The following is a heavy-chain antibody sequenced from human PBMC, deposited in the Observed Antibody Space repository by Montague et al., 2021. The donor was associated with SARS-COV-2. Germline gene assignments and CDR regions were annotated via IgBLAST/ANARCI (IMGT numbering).Heavy chain of an antibody. V-gene: IGHV3-74*03. CDR1: GFTFSRYW. CDR2: INIDGSRT. CDR3: TRSGDGVYYGMVV. J-gene: IGHJ6*02. D-gene: IGHD2-21*02. Sequence: SLRLSCAASGFTFSRYWMHWVRQVPGKGLLWVSRINIDGSRTTYADPVKGRFTISRDNAKNTLFLQMNGLRADDTAVYYCTRSGDGVYYGMVVWGQGTTVTVSS.